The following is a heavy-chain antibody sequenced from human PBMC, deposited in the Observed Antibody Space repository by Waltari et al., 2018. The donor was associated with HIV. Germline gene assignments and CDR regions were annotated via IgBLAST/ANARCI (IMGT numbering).Heavy chain of an antibody. D-gene: IGHD1-26*01. CDR1: GYTFTTYG. CDR3: ARDARSGRYYHFDY. Sequence: QVQLVQSGAEVKKPGASVKVSCKASGYTFTTYGITWVRQAPGQGLEWMGWISADNGHRNYAQRLQGRVTMTTDTSTSTVYMELRSLRSDDTAVYYCARDARSGRYYHFDYWGQGTLVTVSS. V-gene: IGHV1-18*01. J-gene: IGHJ4*02. CDR2: ISADNGHR.